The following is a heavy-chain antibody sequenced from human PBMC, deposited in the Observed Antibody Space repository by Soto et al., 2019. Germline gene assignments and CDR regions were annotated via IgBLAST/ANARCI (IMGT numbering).Heavy chain of an antibody. CDR2: IWYDGSKK. Sequence: QVQLVESGGGVVQPGRSLRLSCAASGFSFSIYGMHWVRQAPGKGLEWVAGIWYDGSKKFYADSVEGRFTISRDSSKTTLFLQMNSLRAEDTARYYCAKERNIAYHLEGGFYYSGMDVWGKGKTVTVSS. V-gene: IGHV3-33*06. CDR1: GFSFSIYG. D-gene: IGHD5-12*01. J-gene: IGHJ6*04. CDR3: AKERNIAYHLEGGFYYSGMDV.